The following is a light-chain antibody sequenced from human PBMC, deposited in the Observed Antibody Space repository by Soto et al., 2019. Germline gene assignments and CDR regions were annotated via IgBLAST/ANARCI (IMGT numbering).Light chain of an antibody. J-gene: IGLJ2*01. CDR1: SSDVGSNS. Sequence: QTVVTQPPSASGTPGQRVTISCSGSSSDVGSNSVHWYQHVPGTTPKVLIYDDNLRPSGVPDRFSGSKSGTSASLAISGLQSEDEADYYCAAWNTGLNGVIFGGGTKLTVL. CDR3: AAWNTGLNGVI. V-gene: IGLV1-44*01. CDR2: DDN.